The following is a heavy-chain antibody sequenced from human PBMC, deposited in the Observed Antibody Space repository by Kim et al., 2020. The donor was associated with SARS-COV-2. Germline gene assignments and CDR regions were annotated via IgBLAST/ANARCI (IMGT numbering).Heavy chain of an antibody. D-gene: IGHD6-19*01. CDR3: AKDFQYGPPGSSGFGY. V-gene: IGHV3-30*02. Sequence: SVKDRFTIARDKSKNTLYLQMNSLRAEDTAVYYCAKDFQYGPPGSSGFGYWGQGTLVTVSS. J-gene: IGHJ4*02.